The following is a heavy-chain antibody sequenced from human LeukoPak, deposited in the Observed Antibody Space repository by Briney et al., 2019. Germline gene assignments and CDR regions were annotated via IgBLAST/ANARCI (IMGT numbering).Heavy chain of an antibody. J-gene: IGHJ4*02. CDR2: IYYSGST. D-gene: IGHD1-26*01. CDR3: ARGKWELRYYFDC. Sequence: SETLSLTCTVSGGSISSYYWSWIRQPPGKGLEWIGYIYYSGSTNYNPSLKSRVTISVDTSKNQFSLKLSSVTAADTAVYYCARGKWELRYYFDCWGQGTLVTVSS. V-gene: IGHV4-59*01. CDR1: GGSISSYY.